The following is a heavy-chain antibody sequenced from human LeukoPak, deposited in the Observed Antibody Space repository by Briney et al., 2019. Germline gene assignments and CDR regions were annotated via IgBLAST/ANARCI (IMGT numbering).Heavy chain of an antibody. CDR1: GYTFTGYY. V-gene: IGHV1-2*02. CDR3: ARGLTTVTLYYFDY. J-gene: IGHJ4*02. CDR2: INPNSGGT. D-gene: IGHD4-11*01. Sequence: GASVKVSCKASGYTFTGYYMHWVRQAPGQGLEWMGWINPNSGGTNYAQKFQGRVTMTRDTSISTAYMELSRLRSDDTAVYYCARGLTTVTLYYFDYWGQGTLVTVAS.